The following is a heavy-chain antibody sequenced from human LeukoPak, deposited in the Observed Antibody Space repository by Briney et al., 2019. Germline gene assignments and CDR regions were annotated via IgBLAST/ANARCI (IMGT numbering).Heavy chain of an antibody. D-gene: IGHD3-22*01. V-gene: IGHV4-59*01. CDR2: IYYSGST. Sequence: PSETLSLTCTASGGSISSYYWSWIRQPPGKGLEWIGYIYYSGSTNYNPSLKSRVTISVDTSKNQFSLKLSSVTAADTAVYYCARVDYYDSSGYYFNNWFDPWGQGTLVTVSS. CDR3: ARVDYYDSSGYYFNNWFDP. CDR1: GGSISSYY. J-gene: IGHJ5*02.